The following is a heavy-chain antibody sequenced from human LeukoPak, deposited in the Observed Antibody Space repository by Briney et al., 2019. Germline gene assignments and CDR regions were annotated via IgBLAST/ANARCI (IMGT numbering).Heavy chain of an antibody. J-gene: IGHJ4*02. CDR2: ISYSGGT. CDR3: ARVGRGDHTWGSYSFDH. Sequence: SETLSLTCIVSDGSISSFYWSWFRQPPGKGLDGFGYISYSGGTVYNPSLKSRVTISINTSKNQFSLELRSVTAADTAVYYCARVGRGDHTWGSYSFDHWGQGALVTVSS. CDR1: DGSISSFY. V-gene: IGHV4-59*01. D-gene: IGHD3-16*01.